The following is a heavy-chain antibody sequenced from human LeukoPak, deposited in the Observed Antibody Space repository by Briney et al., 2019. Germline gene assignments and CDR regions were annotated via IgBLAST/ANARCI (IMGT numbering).Heavy chain of an antibody. CDR2: ISYDGSNK. V-gene: IGHV3-30*04. CDR3: AQGGWFGELLLDYFDY. J-gene: IGHJ4*02. Sequence: GGSLRLSCAASGFTFSSYAMHWVRQAPGKGLEWVAVISYDGSNKYYADSVKGRFTISRDNSKNTLYLQMNSLRAEDTAVYYCAQGGWFGELLLDYFDYWGQGTLVTVSS. D-gene: IGHD3-10*01. CDR1: GFTFSSYA.